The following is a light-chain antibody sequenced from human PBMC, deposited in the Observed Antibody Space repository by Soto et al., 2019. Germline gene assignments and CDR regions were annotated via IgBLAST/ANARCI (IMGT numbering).Light chain of an antibody. V-gene: IGKV2D-29*01. CDR3: MQTKQLPVT. CDR1: QSPLHSDGKTY. CDR2: EVS. Sequence: EIVMTQTPLSLSVTPGQPASMSCKTSQSPLHSDGKTYLYWYLQRPGQPPQLLIYEVSNRFSGVPGRCSGGGSGTDFTPKISRLEAEDVGVYYCMQTKQLPVTFGPGTKVEIK. J-gene: IGKJ1*01.